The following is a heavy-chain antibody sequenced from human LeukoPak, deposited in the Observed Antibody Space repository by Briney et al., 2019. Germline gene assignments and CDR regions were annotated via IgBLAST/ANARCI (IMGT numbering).Heavy chain of an antibody. CDR2: IYYTGST. V-gene: IGHV4-59*01. CDR1: GGSISSYY. D-gene: IGHD1-26*01. Sequence: SETLSLTCTASGGSISSYYWSWIRQPPGKGLEWIGYIYYTGSTNYNPSLKSRVSVDTSKNQFSLKLSSVTAADTAVYYCARGNSGSYYGFDYWGQGTLVTVSS. J-gene: IGHJ4*02. CDR3: ARGNSGSYYGFDY.